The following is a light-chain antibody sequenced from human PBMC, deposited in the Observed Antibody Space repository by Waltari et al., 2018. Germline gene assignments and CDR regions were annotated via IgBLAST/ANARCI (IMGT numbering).Light chain of an antibody. CDR1: ALPRQF. CDR2: KDT. J-gene: IGLJ2*01. V-gene: IGLV3-25*03. CDR3: QSSDSSDIFV. Sequence: SHELTQSPSVSASPGQTARITCSGDALPRQFGHWYQQKPGQAPVLVLYKDTERPSGIPERFSGSTSGTTITLTITGVQAEDEAEYYCQSSDSSDIFVFGGGTKLTVL.